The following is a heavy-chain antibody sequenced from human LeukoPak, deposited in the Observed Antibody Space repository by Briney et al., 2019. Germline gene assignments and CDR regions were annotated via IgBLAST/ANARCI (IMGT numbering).Heavy chain of an antibody. J-gene: IGHJ4*02. Sequence: PGGSLRLSCSASGFTFSSYAMHWVRQAPGKGLEYVSAISSNGGSTYYADSVKGRFTISRDNSKNTLYLQMSSLRAEDTAVYYCAKDRGPGRDGYNYWGQGTLVTVSS. CDR2: ISSNGGST. CDR1: GFTFSSYA. V-gene: IGHV3-64D*06. CDR3: AKDRGPGRDGYNY. D-gene: IGHD5-24*01.